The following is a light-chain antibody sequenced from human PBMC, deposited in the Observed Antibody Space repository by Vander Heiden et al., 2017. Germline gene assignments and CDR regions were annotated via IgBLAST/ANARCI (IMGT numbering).Light chain of an antibody. V-gene: IGKV1-39*01. CDR1: QSISSY. CDR3: RQSYSTPRT. CDR2: AAS. Sequence: IQTTQSPSSLSASVGDRVTITCRASQSISSYLNWYQQKPGKAPKLLIYAASSLQSGVPSRFSGSGSGADFTLTISSLQPEDFATYYCRQSYSTPRTFGQGTKVEIK. J-gene: IGKJ1*01.